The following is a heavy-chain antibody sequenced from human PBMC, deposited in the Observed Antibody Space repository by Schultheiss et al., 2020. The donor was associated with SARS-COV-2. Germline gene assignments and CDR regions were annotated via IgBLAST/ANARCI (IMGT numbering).Heavy chain of an antibody. J-gene: IGHJ3*02. CDR2: IVVGSGNT. CDR1: GFTFTSSA. Sequence: SVKVSCKASGFTFTSSAMQWVRQARGQRLEWIGWIVVGSGNTNYAQKFQERVTITRDMSTSTAYMELSSLRSEDTAVYYCAKGLALTYYYDSSGGDAFDIWGQGTMVTVSS. V-gene: IGHV1-58*02. CDR3: AKGLALTYYYDSSGGDAFDI. D-gene: IGHD3-22*01.